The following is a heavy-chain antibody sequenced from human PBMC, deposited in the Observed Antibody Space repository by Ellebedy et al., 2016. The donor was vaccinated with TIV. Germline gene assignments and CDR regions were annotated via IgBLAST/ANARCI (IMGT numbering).Heavy chain of an antibody. D-gene: IGHD1-26*01. J-gene: IGHJ4*02. CDR1: GFTFSNHW. Sequence: GGSLRLXCAPSGFTFSNHWMSWVRQVPGKGLEWVANIKQDGSEKYCVDSVKGRFTISRDNAKNSLYLQMNSLRAEDTAVYYCARDKVVGATYFDYWGQGTLVTVSS. CDR3: ARDKVVGATYFDY. CDR2: IKQDGSEK. V-gene: IGHV3-7*01.